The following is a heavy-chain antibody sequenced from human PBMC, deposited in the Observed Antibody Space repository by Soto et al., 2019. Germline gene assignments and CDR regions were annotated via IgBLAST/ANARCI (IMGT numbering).Heavy chain of an antibody. CDR2: ISYDGSNK. J-gene: IGHJ6*02. V-gene: IGHV3-30*18. Sequence: GGSLRLSCAASGFTFSSYGMHWVRQAPGKGLEWVAVISYDGSNKYYADSVKGRFTISRDNSKNTLYLQMSGLRTEDTALYYCVKRWGSVVGQVDVWGQGTTVTVSS. CDR3: VKRWGSVVGQVDV. D-gene: IGHD2-8*02. CDR1: GFTFSSYG.